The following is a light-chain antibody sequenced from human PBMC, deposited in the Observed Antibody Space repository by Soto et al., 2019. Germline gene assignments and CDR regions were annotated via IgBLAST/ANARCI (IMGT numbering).Light chain of an antibody. V-gene: IGKV1-5*01. Sequence: DIQMTQSPSTLSASVGDRVTITCRASQSISSWLAWYQQKPGKAPKLLTYDASSLESGVPSRFSGSGSGTEFTLTISSLQPDDFATYYCQQYNSLTWTFGQGTKVDI. CDR2: DAS. CDR3: QQYNSLTWT. J-gene: IGKJ1*01. CDR1: QSISSW.